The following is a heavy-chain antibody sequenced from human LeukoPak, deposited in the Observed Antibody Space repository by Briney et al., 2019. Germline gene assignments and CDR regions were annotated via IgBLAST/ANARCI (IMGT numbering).Heavy chain of an antibody. V-gene: IGHV1-2*02. Sequence: GASVKVSCKASGYTFTGYSMHWVRQAPGQGLEWMGWINPNSGGTDYAQKFQGRVTMTRDTSISTAYIELSRLRSDDTAVYYCARDLPRFGGWLNAWGQGTLVTVSS. CDR3: ARDLPRFGGWLNA. D-gene: IGHD3-16*01. CDR1: GYTFTGYS. J-gene: IGHJ5*02. CDR2: INPNSGGT.